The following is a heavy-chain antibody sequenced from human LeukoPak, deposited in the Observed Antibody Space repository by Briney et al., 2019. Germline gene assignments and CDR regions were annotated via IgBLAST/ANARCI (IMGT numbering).Heavy chain of an antibody. V-gene: IGHV3-21*01. CDR3: ARGTFNIPGEHGAFDY. D-gene: IGHD1-14*01. CDR1: GFTFSSYS. CDR2: ISTSSSYI. J-gene: IGHJ4*02. Sequence: GGSLRLSCAASGFTFSSYSMNWVRQAPGKGLEWVSSISTSSSYIHYADSVKGRFTISRDNAKNTLYLQMNSLRAEDTAVYYCARGTFNIPGEHGAFDYWGQGTLVTVSS.